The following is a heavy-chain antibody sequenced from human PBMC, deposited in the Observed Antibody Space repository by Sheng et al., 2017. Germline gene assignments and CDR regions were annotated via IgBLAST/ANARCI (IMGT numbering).Heavy chain of an antibody. CDR3: ARAMGSSVIGGYFDY. D-gene: IGHD6-6*01. Sequence: QVQLQQWGAGLVEAFGDPCPLTXAVYGGSFSGYYWSWIRQPPGKGLEWIGEINHSGSTNYNPSLQESSTISVDTSKNQFSLKLSSVTAADTAVYYCARAMGSSVIGGYFDYWGQGTLVHRL. J-gene: IGHJ4*02. CDR1: GGSFSGYY. CDR2: INHSGST. V-gene: IGHV4-34*01.